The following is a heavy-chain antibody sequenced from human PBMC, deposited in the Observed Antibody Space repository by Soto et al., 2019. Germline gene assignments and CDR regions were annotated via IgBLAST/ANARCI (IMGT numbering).Heavy chain of an antibody. J-gene: IGHJ4*02. CDR1: GGSISSYY. CDR3: GRAYGGNFFAY. D-gene: IGHD4-4*01. Sequence: SETLSLTCTVSGGSISSYYWSWIRQPPGKGLEWIGYIYYSGSTNYNPSLKSRVTISVDTSKNQFSLKLSSVTAADTAVYYCGRAYGGNFFAYWGQGTLVTVSS. V-gene: IGHV4-59*01. CDR2: IYYSGST.